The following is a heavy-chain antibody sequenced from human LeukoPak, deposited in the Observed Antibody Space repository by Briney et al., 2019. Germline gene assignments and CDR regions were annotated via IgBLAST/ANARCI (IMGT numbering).Heavy chain of an antibody. D-gene: IGHD3-16*02. V-gene: IGHV4-34*01. CDR2: INHSGST. CDR1: GGSFSGYY. Sequence: PSETLSLTCAVYGGSFYGGSFSGYYWSWIRQPPEKGLEWIGEINHSGSTNYNPSLKSRVTISVDTSKNQFSLKLSSVTAADTAVYYCARVGPHWGSYRLATFWFDPWGQGTLVTVSS. CDR3: ARVGPHWGSYRLATFWFDP. J-gene: IGHJ5*02.